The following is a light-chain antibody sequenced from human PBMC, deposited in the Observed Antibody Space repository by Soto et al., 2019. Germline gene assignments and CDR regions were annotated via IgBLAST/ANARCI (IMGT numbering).Light chain of an antibody. J-gene: IGKJ3*01. CDR1: QSVGSY. CDR3: KKLSHWPFT. Sequence: EIVLQKSPATLSLSPGARSTLSGRASQSVGSYLAWYQQKPGQANRLLIYDASKRATGIPARFSGSGSGTDFTLTISSLEPEEFALYYCKKLSHWPFTVGTGNKVDIK. CDR2: DAS. V-gene: IGKV3-11*01.